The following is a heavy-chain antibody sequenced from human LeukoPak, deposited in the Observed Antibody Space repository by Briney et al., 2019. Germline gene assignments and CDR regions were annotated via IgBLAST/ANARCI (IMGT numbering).Heavy chain of an antibody. J-gene: IGHJ3*02. V-gene: IGHV1-18*01. Sequence: ASVKVSCKASGYTFTSYGISWVRQAPGQGLEWMGWISAYDGNTNYAQKLQGRVTMTTDTSTSTAYMELRSLRSDDTAVYYCARDAPFYGSGRDDAFDIWGQGTMVTVSS. CDR3: ARDAPFYGSGRDDAFDI. CDR2: ISAYDGNT. D-gene: IGHD3-10*01. CDR1: GYTFTSYG.